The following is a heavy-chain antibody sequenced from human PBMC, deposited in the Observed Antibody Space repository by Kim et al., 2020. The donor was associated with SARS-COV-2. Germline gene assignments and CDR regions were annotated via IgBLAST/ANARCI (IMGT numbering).Heavy chain of an antibody. J-gene: IGHJ6*02. CDR1: GGSISSYY. Sequence: SETLSLTCTVSGGSISSYYWSWIRQPPGKGLEWIGYIYYSGSTNYNPSLKSRVTISVDTSKNQFSLKLSSVTAADTAVYYCARVGGGGYGSGIYYYGMDVWGQGTTVTVSS. D-gene: IGHD3-10*01. CDR2: IYYSGST. V-gene: IGHV4-59*01. CDR3: ARVGGGGYGSGIYYYGMDV.